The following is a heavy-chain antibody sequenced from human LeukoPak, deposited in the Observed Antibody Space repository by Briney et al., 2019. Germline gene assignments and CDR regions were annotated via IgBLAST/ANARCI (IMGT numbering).Heavy chain of an antibody. D-gene: IGHD6-13*01. CDR1: GFTFSVYG. Sequence: PGGSLRHSCAASGFTFSVYGMHWVRQAPGKGLEWVALLSGDETYIDYTDSVKGRFTISRDTSKNTLFLQMNSLRADDTAIYYCAKAAVYSRNWTPFDDWGQGTLVTVSS. V-gene: IGHV3-30*18. CDR2: LSGDETYI. CDR3: AKAAVYSRNWTPFDD. J-gene: IGHJ4*02.